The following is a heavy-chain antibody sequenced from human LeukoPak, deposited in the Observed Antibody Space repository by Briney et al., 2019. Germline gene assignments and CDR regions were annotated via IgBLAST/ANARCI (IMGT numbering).Heavy chain of an antibody. CDR2: IYYSGST. J-gene: IGHJ5*02. Sequence: SETLSLTCTVSGGSISSYYWSWIRQPPGKGLEWIAYIYYSGSTNYNPSLKSRVTISVDTSKNQFSLTLSSVTAADTAVYYCARFIHEIDNWFDPWGQGTLVTVSS. D-gene: IGHD3-16*02. CDR3: ARFIHEIDNWFDP. V-gene: IGHV4-59*01. CDR1: GGSISSYY.